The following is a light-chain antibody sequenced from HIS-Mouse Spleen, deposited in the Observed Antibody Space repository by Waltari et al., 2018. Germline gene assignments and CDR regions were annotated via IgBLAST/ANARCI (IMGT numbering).Light chain of an antibody. CDR1: SSAVGGYNF. CDR2: DVS. V-gene: IGLV2-14*03. J-gene: IGLJ2*01. Sequence: QSALTQPASVSGSPGQSITIPCTGTSSAVGGYNFVSWYQQHPGKAPKLMIYDVSNRPSGVSNRFSGSKSGNTASLTISGLQAEDEADYYCSSYTSSSFNVVFGGGTKLTVL. CDR3: SSYTSSSFNVV.